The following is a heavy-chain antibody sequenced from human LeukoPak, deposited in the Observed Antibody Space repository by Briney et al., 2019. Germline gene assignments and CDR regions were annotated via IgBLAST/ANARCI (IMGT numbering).Heavy chain of an antibody. CDR1: GFTFSSYG. V-gene: IGHV3-33*01. CDR2: IWYDGSNK. J-gene: IGHJ6*02. CDR3: ARDGLATDTAMVTYYYYYGMDV. Sequence: GGSLRLSCAASGFTFSSYGMPWVRQAPGKGLEGVAVIWYDGSNKYYADSVKGRFTISGDNYKNTLYLQMNSLRAEDTAVYYCARDGLATDTAMVTYYYYYGMDVWGQGTTVTVSS. D-gene: IGHD5-18*01.